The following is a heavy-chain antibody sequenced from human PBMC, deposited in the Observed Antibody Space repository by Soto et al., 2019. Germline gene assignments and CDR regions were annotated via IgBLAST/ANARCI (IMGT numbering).Heavy chain of an antibody. CDR3: ASLSRIATSPFDI. D-gene: IGHD6-13*01. CDR1: GYSYTIYL. J-gene: IGHJ3*02. Sequence: KTAGYSYTIYLISRLILATGQGLEWMGWMNPNSGNTGYAQKFQGRVTMTRNTSISTAYMELSSLRSEDTAVYYCASLSRIATSPFDIWGQGTMVTVSS. V-gene: IGHV1-8*01. CDR2: MNPNSGNT.